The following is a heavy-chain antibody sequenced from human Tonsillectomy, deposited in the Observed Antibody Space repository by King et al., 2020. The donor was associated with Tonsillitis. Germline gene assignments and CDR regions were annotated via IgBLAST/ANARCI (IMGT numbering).Heavy chain of an antibody. V-gene: IGHV3-21*01. D-gene: IGHD2-21*02. CDR1: GFTFSSCS. CDR2: INSSSSYI. Sequence: VQLVESGGGLVKPGGSLRLSCAASGFTFSSCSMNWVRQAPGKGLEWVSFINSSSSYIYFADSVKGRFTISRDNAKNSLYLQMNSLRAEDTAVYYCASTDCDFPYYFDYWGQGTLVTVSS. J-gene: IGHJ4*02. CDR3: ASTDCDFPYYFDY.